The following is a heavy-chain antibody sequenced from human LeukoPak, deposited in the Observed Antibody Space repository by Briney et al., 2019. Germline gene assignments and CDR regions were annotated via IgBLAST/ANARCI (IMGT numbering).Heavy chain of an antibody. V-gene: IGHV1-18*04. D-gene: IGHD3-3*01. CDR3: ASSKERSGYDY. CDR1: GYTFTGYY. Sequence: ASVKVSCKASGYTFTGYYMHWVRQAPGQGLEWMGWISAYNGNTNYAQKLQGRVTMTTDTSTSTAYMELRSLRSDDTAVYYCASSKERSGYDYWGQGTLVTVSS. J-gene: IGHJ4*02. CDR2: ISAYNGNT.